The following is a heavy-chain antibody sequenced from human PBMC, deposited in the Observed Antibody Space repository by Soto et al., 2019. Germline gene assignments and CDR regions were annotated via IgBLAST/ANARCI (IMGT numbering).Heavy chain of an antibody. D-gene: IGHD3-22*01. J-gene: IGHJ4*02. CDR2: IKQDGSEK. Sequence: GGSLRLSCAASGFILSSYWMSWVRQAPGKGLEWVANIKQDGSEKYYVDSVKGRFTISRDNAKNSLYLQMNSLSAEDTAVYYCARSSAPNYYDTSGYYPLDFWGQGTLVTISS. CDR3: ARSSAPNYYDTSGYYPLDF. CDR1: GFILSSYW. V-gene: IGHV3-7*01.